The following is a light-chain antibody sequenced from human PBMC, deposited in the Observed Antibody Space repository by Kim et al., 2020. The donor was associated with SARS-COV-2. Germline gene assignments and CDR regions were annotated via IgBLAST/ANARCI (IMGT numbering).Light chain of an antibody. Sequence: SASVGDRVTITCRASQSISSWLAWYQQKPGKAPKLLIYDASSLESGVPSRFSGSGSGTEFTLTISSLQPDDFATYYCQQYNSYSQTFGGGTKLEI. CDR3: QQYNSYSQT. J-gene: IGKJ4*01. CDR2: DAS. V-gene: IGKV1-5*01. CDR1: QSISSW.